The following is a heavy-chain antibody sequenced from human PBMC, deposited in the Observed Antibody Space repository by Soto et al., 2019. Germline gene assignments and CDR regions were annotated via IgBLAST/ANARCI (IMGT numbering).Heavy chain of an antibody. D-gene: IGHD2-21*01. CDR3: ARDLHRLWGPPYWYFDL. V-gene: IGHV1-69*01. Sequence: VQLVESGGGLVQPGGSLRLSCAASGFTFSSYAISWVRQAPGQGLEWMGGIIPIFGTANYAQKFQGRVTITADESTSTAYMELSSLRSEDTAVYYCARDLHRLWGPPYWYFDLWGRGTLVTVSS. CDR2: IIPIFGTA. CDR1: GFTFSSYA. J-gene: IGHJ2*01.